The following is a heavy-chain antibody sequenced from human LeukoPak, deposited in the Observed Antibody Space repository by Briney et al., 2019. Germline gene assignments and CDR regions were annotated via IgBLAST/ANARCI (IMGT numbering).Heavy chain of an antibody. CDR2: INANSGTT. CDR1: GFAFSVYA. CDR3: AKPISGGLAVTADWFHP. Sequence: GGSLRLSCAASGFAFSVYAMSWLRQPPGKGLEWVSTINANSGTTSYAASVRGRFTISRDNSKNTLYLQLNTLRADDTATYYCAKPISGGLAVTADWFHPWGQRTLVVVSS. V-gene: IGHV3-23*01. D-gene: IGHD6-19*01. J-gene: IGHJ5*01.